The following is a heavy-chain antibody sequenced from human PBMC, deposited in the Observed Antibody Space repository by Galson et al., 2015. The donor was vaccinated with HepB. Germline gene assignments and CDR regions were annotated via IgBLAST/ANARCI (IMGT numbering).Heavy chain of an antibody. CDR2: IIPIFGTA. CDR3: ARDIRDCSSTSCYTHYYYYYMDV. CDR1: GGTFSSYA. D-gene: IGHD2-2*02. J-gene: IGHJ6*03. Sequence: SVKVSCKASGGTFSSYAISWVRRAPGQGLEWMGGIIPIFGTANYAQKFQGRVTITADESTSTAYMELSSLRSEDTAVYYCARDIRDCSSTSCYTHYYYYYMDVWGKGTTVTVSS. V-gene: IGHV1-69*13.